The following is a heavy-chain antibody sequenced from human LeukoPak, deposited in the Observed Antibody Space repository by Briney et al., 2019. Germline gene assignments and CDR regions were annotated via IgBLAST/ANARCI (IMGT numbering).Heavy chain of an antibody. CDR1: GGSFSGYY. Sequence: SETLSLTCAVYGGSFSGYYWSWIRQPPGKVLEWIGEINRSGSTNYNPSLKSRVTISVDTSKNQFSLKLSSVTAADTAVYYCARVAVNYYDSSGYYASSYYMDVWGKGTTVTVSS. CDR3: ARVAVNYYDSSGYYASSYYMDV. J-gene: IGHJ6*03. CDR2: INRSGST. D-gene: IGHD3-22*01. V-gene: IGHV4-34*01.